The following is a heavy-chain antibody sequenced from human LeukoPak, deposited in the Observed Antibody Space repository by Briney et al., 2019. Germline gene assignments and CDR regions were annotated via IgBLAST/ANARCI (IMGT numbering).Heavy chain of an antibody. V-gene: IGHV4-61*02. D-gene: IGHD3-22*01. J-gene: IGHJ5*02. Sequence: SETLSLTCTVSGGSISSDNYSWSWIRQPAGKGLEWIGRVYTSGSTNYNPSLKSRVAISVDTSKKQFSLKLSSVTAADTAVYYCAREKIGYYDGSGRGWFDPWGQGTLVTVSS. CDR2: VYTSGST. CDR3: AREKIGYYDGSGRGWFDP. CDR1: GGSISSDNYS.